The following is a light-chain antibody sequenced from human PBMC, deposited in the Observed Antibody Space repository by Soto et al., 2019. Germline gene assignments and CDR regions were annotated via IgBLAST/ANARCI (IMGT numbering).Light chain of an antibody. CDR3: QQYNSYPWT. J-gene: IGKJ1*01. CDR2: DAS. CDR1: QSISSW. Sequence: DIQMTQSPSSLSASVGDRVTITRQASQSISSWLAWYQQKPGKAPKLLIYDASSLESGVPSRFSGSGSGTEFTLTITSLQPDDFATYYCQQYNSYPWTFGQGTKVEIK. V-gene: IGKV1-5*01.